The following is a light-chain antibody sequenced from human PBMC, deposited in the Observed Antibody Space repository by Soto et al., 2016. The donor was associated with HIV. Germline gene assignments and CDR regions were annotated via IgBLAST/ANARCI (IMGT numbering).Light chain of an antibody. Sequence: DIQMTQSPSTLSASVGDRVTITCRASQSISSWLAWYQQKPGKAPNLLIYKASSLESGVPSRFSGSGSGTQFTLTISSLQPEDFATYYCQQYDDYPYTFGQGTKLEIK. CDR2: KAS. CDR3: QQYDDYPYT. J-gene: IGKJ2*01. CDR1: QSISSW. V-gene: IGKV1-5*03.